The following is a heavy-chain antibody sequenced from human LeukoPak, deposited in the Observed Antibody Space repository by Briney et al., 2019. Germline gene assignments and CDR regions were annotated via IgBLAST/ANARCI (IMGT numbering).Heavy chain of an antibody. CDR3: ARWGAVAGTHYYYGMDV. CDR1: GGSFSDYY. D-gene: IGHD6-19*01. CDR2: INHSGST. J-gene: IGHJ6*02. Sequence: SETLSLTCAAYGGSFSDYYWSWIRQPPGKGLEWIGEINHSGSTNYNPSLKSRVTISVDTSKNQFSLKLSSVTAADTAVYYCARWGAVAGTHYYYGMDVWGQGTTVTVSS. V-gene: IGHV4-34*01.